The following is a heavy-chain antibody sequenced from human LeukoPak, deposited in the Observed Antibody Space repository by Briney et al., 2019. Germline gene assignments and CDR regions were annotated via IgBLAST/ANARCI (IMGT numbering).Heavy chain of an antibody. V-gene: IGHV4-30-4*08. Sequence: SETLSLTCTVSSGSISSGDYYWSWIRQPPGKGLEWIGYIYYSGSTYYNPSLKSRVTISVDTSKNQFSLKLSSVTAADTAVYYCARVSSSWPHYYFDYWGQGTRVTASS. J-gene: IGHJ4*02. CDR3: ARVSSSWPHYYFDY. CDR1: SGSISSGDYY. CDR2: IYYSGST. D-gene: IGHD6-13*01.